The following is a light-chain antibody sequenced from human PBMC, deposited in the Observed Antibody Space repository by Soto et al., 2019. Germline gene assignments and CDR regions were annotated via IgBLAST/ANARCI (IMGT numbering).Light chain of an antibody. CDR2: SDN. V-gene: IGLV1-44*01. CDR1: DSNIGSNT. Sequence: QSVLTQPPSVSGTPGQRLTISCSGSDSNIGSNTVNWYQQLPGTAPKLLIYSDNQRPSGVPDRFSATKSGTSASLAISGLQSEDEASYYCAAWDDSLNGYVFGSGTKVTVL. CDR3: AAWDDSLNGYV. J-gene: IGLJ1*01.